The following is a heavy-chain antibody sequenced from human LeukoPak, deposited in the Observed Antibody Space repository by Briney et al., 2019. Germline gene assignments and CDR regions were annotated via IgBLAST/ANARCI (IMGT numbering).Heavy chain of an antibody. J-gene: IGHJ4*02. CDR1: GFTFSSYA. CDR2: ISYDGSNK. V-gene: IGHV3-30*04. Sequence: PGGSLRLSCAASGFTFSSYAMHWVRQAPGKGLEWVALISYDGSNKCYADSVKGRFTISRDNSKNTLYLQMNSLRAEDTAVYYCAKAEGSSSWFDYWGQGTLVTVSS. CDR3: AKAEGSSSWFDY. D-gene: IGHD6-13*01.